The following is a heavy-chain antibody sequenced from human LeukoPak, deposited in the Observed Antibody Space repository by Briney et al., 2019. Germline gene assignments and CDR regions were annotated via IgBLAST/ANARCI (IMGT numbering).Heavy chain of an antibody. J-gene: IGHJ4*02. CDR2: IYYRKNT. D-gene: IGHD5-18*01. Sequence: SETLSLTCTVSGGSISSSSAYWGWIRQPPGKGLEWIGSIYYRKNTYYNPSLKSRVTISADTSKNQFSLTLGSVSATDTAVYYCASPRGFSYGYFDYWGEGTLVTVSS. V-gene: IGHV4-39*01. CDR1: GGSISSSSAY. CDR3: ASPRGFSYGYFDY.